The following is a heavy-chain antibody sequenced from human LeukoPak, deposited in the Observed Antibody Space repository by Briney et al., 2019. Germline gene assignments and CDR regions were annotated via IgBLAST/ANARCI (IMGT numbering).Heavy chain of an antibody. D-gene: IGHD6-19*01. CDR1: GFTFSSYW. Sequence: GGSLRLSCAASGFTFSSYWMHWVRQAPGKGLVWVSRINSDGSSTSYADSVKGRFTISRDNAKNTLYLQMNSLRAEDTALYYCAKDLPHYSSGSLGGFDYWGQGTLVTVSS. J-gene: IGHJ4*02. V-gene: IGHV3-74*01. CDR3: AKDLPHYSSGSLGGFDY. CDR2: INSDGSST.